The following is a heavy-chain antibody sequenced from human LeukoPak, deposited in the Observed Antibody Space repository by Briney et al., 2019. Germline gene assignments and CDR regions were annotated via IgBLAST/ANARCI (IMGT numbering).Heavy chain of an antibody. CDR3: ARPSKGAGYLPDFDY. D-gene: IGHD3-9*01. V-gene: IGHV1-2*02. Sequence: ASVKVSCKASGYTFTGYYMHWVRQAPGQGLEWMGWINPNSGGTNYAQKFQGRVTMTRDTSISTAYMELSRLRSDDTAVYYCARPSKGAGYLPDFDYWGQGTLVTVSS. CDR1: GYTFTGYY. CDR2: INPNSGGT. J-gene: IGHJ4*02.